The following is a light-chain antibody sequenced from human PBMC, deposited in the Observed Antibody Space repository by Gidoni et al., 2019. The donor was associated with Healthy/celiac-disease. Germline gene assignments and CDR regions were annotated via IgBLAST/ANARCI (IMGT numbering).Light chain of an antibody. V-gene: IGKV1-33*01. CDR3: QQYNNLPP. CDR1: QDISTY. J-gene: IGKJ3*01. CDR2: DAS. Sequence: DIHLTQSPSSLSASVGDRVTITCQASQDISTYLNWYQQKPEKAPKLLIYDASNLETGVPSRFSGSGSGTDFTFTISNLQPEDIATYHCQQYNNLPPFGPGTKVDIK.